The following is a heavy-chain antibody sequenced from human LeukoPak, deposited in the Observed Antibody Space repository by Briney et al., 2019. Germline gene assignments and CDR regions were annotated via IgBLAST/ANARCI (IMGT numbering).Heavy chain of an antibody. Sequence: PSETLSLTCAVYGVSFSGYYWSWIRQPPGKGLEWIGEINHSGSTNYNPSLKSRVTISVDTSKNQFSLKLSSVTAADTAVYYCAREVAARPHWFDPWGQGTLVTVSS. CDR2: INHSGST. V-gene: IGHV4-34*01. J-gene: IGHJ5*02. CDR3: AREVAARPHWFDP. CDR1: GVSFSGYY. D-gene: IGHD6-6*01.